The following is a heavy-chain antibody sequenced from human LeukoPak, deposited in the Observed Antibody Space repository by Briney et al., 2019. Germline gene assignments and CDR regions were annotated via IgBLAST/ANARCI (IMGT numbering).Heavy chain of an antibody. CDR1: GFTFSTYS. Sequence: GGSLRLSCAASGFTFSTYSMNWVRQAPGKGLEWVSYIRGSSDVLYYADSVKGRFTISRDNAKNSLYLQMSNLRAEDTAVYFCARGGGLDVWGQGATVTVSS. D-gene: IGHD3-16*01. CDR3: ARGGGLDV. V-gene: IGHV3-48*01. CDR2: IRGSSDVL. J-gene: IGHJ6*02.